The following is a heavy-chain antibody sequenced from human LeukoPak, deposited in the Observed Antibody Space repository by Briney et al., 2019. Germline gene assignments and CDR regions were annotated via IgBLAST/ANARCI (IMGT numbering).Heavy chain of an antibody. V-gene: IGHV3-30*02. CDR2: IRYDGSNK. Sequence: GGSLRLSCAASGFTFSSYGMHWVRQAPGKGLEWVAFIRYDGSNKYYADSVKGRFTISRDNSKNTLYLQMNSLRAEDTAVYYCAKAPGYSYGSPYYYYMDVWGKGTTVTVSS. D-gene: IGHD5-18*01. CDR3: AKAPGYSYGSPYYYYMDV. CDR1: GFTFSSYG. J-gene: IGHJ6*03.